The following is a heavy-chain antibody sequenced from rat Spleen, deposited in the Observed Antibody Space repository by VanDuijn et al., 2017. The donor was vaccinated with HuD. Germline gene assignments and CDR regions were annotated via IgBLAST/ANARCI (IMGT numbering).Heavy chain of an antibody. CDR2: ITSGDST. CDR3: ARHSAAPVYVMDA. V-gene: IGHV5-7*01. Sequence: EVHLVESGGGLVQPGRSLKLSCAASQFTFSSFAMAWVRQAPKKGLEWVATITSGDSTYYPDSVKGRFTISRDDAKSTLYLQMSSLRSEDTATYYCARHSAAPVYVMDAWGQGVSVTVSS. D-gene: IGHD3-1*01. CDR1: QFTFSSFA. J-gene: IGHJ4*01.